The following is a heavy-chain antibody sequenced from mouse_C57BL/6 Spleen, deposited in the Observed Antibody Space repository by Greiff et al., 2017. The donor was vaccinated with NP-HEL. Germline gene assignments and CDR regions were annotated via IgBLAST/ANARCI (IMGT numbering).Heavy chain of an antibody. CDR2: INPDSSTI. CDR1: GIAFSRYW. CDR3: ARLPLYGNYETIYYAMDY. D-gene: IGHD2-1*01. Sequence: EVKLQESGGGLVQPGGSLKLSCAASGIAFSRYWMSWVRRAPGKGLEWIGEINPDSSTINYAPSLKDKFIISRDNAKNTLYLQMSKVRSEYTALYYCARLPLYGNYETIYYAMDYWGQGTSVTVSS. V-gene: IGHV4-1*01. J-gene: IGHJ4*01.